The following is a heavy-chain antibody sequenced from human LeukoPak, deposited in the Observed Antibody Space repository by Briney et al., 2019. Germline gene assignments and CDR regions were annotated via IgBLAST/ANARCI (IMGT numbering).Heavy chain of an antibody. Sequence: GRSLRLSCAASGFTFSSYGMHWVRQAPGKGLEWVAVIWYDGSNKYYADSVKGRFTISRDNSKNTLYLQMNNLRAEDTAVYYCARGGLNKYYFDYWGQGTLVTVSS. J-gene: IGHJ4*02. D-gene: IGHD1/OR15-1a*01. CDR1: GFTFSSYG. CDR3: ARGGLNKYYFDY. V-gene: IGHV3-33*01. CDR2: IWYDGSNK.